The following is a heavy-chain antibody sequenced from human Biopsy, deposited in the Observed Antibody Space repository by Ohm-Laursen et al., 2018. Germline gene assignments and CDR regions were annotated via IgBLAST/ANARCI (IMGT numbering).Heavy chain of an antibody. CDR1: GGSVNSYS. CDR2: IYYSGST. CDR3: ARVGVGAPSIDYFDS. D-gene: IGHD1-26*01. Sequence: TLSLTCTVSGGSVNSYSWSWIRQPPGKGLEWIGCIYYSGSTNYNPSLKSRVTISVDRSKNHFSLELSSVTAADTAVYYCARVGVGAPSIDYFDSWGQGALVTVSS. J-gene: IGHJ4*02. V-gene: IGHV4-59*02.